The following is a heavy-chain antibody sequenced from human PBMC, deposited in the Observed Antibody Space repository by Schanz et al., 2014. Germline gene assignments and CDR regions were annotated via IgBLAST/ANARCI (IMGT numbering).Heavy chain of an antibody. Sequence: QVQLVQSGAEVKKPGASVKVSCKASGYTFTSYGINWVRQAPGQGLEWMGWISAYNGNTNYAQKLQGRVTMTTDTSTSTAYMELRSLRSDDTAVYYCAKAEYDILTDSYSRLDPWGQGTLVTVSS. V-gene: IGHV1-18*01. CDR3: AKAEYDILTDSYSRLDP. CDR1: GYTFTSYG. CDR2: ISAYNGNT. D-gene: IGHD3-9*01. J-gene: IGHJ5*02.